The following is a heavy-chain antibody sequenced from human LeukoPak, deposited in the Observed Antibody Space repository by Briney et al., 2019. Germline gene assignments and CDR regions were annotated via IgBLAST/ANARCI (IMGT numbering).Heavy chain of an antibody. CDR1: GFNVNNAW. J-gene: IGHJ4*02. CDR2: IRSKIDGGAT. Sequence: PGGSLRLSCAASGFNVNNAWMSWVRQAPGKGLEWVGRIRSKIDGGATDYAAPVKGRFTISRDDSKNTLYLQINSLKIEDTAMYYCYTSVTDYWGQGTLVTVSS. CDR3: YTSVTDY. V-gene: IGHV3-15*07.